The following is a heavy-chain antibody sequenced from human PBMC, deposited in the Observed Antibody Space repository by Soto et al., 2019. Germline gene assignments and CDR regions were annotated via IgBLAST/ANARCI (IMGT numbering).Heavy chain of an antibody. CDR1: GFTFSSYS. D-gene: IGHD6-19*01. CDR2: ISSSSSYI. J-gene: IGHJ4*02. CDR3: ARDFDSSGWSFDY. V-gene: IGHV3-21*01. Sequence: GGSLRLSCAASGFTFSSYSMNWVRQAPGKGLEWVSSISSSSSYIYYADSVKGRFTISRDNAKNSLYLQMNSLRAEDTAVYYCARDFDSSGWSFDYWGQGTLVTVSS.